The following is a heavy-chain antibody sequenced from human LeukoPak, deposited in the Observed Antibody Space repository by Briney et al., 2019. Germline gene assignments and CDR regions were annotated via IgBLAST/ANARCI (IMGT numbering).Heavy chain of an antibody. J-gene: IGHJ4*02. Sequence: SETLSLTCTVSGYSISSGYYWDWIRQPPGKGLEWIGGIYHSGSTYYNPSLKSRVTISVDTSKNQFSLKLSSVTAADTAVYYCARLSYGDYVGYWGQGTLVTVSS. CDR3: ARLSYGDYVGY. CDR1: GYSISSGYY. V-gene: IGHV4-38-2*02. CDR2: IYHSGST. D-gene: IGHD4-17*01.